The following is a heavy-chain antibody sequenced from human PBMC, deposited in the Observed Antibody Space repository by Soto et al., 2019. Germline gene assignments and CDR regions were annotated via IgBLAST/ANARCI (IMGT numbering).Heavy chain of an antibody. CDR1: GFSFSNHG. CDR2: ISYDGSNI. CDR3: AREPSRPWFGEFNGYFDY. J-gene: IGHJ4*02. D-gene: IGHD3-10*01. V-gene: IGHV3-30*03. Sequence: VQLMESSGGVVQPGRSLRLSCAASGFSFSNHGMHWVRQAPGKGLEWLAVISYDGSNIYYADSVKGRFTISRDNSKSTLYLQMNSLRPDDAAVYYCAREPSRPWFGEFNGYFDYWGQGTLVSVSS.